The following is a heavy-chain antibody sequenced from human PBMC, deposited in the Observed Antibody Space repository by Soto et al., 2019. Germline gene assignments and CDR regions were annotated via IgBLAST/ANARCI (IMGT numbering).Heavy chain of an antibody. D-gene: IGHD2-15*01. J-gene: IGHJ4*02. CDR1: GFTFSSHA. CDR3: ARDRAGYCDGRNCYGFDY. CDR2: ISSSSSYI. V-gene: IGHV3-21*01. Sequence: EVQLVESGGGLVKPGGSLRLSCVASGFTFSSHAMNWVRQAPGKGLEWVSSISSSSSYIYYADSVKGRFTISRDNAKNSMFLQMNSLRAEDTAVYFCARDRAGYCDGRNCYGFDYWGPGTLVTVSS.